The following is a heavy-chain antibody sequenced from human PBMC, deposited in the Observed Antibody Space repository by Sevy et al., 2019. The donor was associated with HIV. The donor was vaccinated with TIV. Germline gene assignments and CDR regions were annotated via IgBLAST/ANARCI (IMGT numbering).Heavy chain of an antibody. J-gene: IGHJ3*02. Sequence: GGSLRLSCAASGFDFHRYWMTWVRQAPGKGLEWVANIKYDGSAKYYVDSVKGRFTISRDNGENSLFLQMTSLRGEDTAVYYCASAGVLPTDWGDASAIWGRGAMVTVSS. D-gene: IGHD3-16*01. CDR1: GFDFHRYW. CDR2: IKYDGSAK. V-gene: IGHV3-7*01. CDR3: ASAGVLPTDWGDASAI.